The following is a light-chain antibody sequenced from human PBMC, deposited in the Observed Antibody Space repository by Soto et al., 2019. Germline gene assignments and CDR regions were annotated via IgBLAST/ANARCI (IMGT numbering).Light chain of an antibody. CDR2: DAS. V-gene: IGKV1-33*01. Sequence: DIQMTQSPSSLSASEGDRVTITCQASQDMSNEVNWYQQKPGKVPKLLIYDASNLETGVPSRFSGSGSGTDFTFTISSLQPEDIATYYCQQYDNLPITFGQGTRLEIK. CDR1: QDMSNE. J-gene: IGKJ5*01. CDR3: QQYDNLPIT.